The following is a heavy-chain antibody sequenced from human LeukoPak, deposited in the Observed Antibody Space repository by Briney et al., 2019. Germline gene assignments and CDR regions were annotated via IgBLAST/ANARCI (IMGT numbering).Heavy chain of an antibody. J-gene: IGHJ3*02. CDR1: GFTFSSYA. CDR3: AKSLFTSATGTGRAFHI. V-gene: IGHV3-23*01. Sequence: QTGGSLRLSCAASGFTFSSYAMSWVRQAPGKGLQWLSGISASGDVTFHADRVKGRFAISRDNSKNTLYLQMTGLRAGDTAEYYCAKSLFTSATGTGRAFHIWGQGTMVTVSS. CDR2: ISASGDVT. D-gene: IGHD1-1*01.